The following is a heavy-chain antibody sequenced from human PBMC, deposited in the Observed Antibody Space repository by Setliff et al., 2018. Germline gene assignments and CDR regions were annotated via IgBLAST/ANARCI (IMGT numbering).Heavy chain of an antibody. Sequence: GGSLRLSCAASGFTFSTYWMTWVRQAPGKGLEWVANMKHDGGEKYYVDSVKGRFTISRDNAKKSVDLQMNSLRAEDTAVYYCAKDFRDLGYSDYWGQGTLVTVSS. V-gene: IGHV3-7*03. CDR3: AKDFRDLGYSDY. CDR2: MKHDGGEK. CDR1: GFTFSTYW. J-gene: IGHJ4*02.